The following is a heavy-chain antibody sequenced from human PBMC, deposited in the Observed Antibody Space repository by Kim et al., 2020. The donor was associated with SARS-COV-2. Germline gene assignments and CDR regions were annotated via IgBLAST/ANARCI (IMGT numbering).Heavy chain of an antibody. Sequence: GGSLRLSCAASEFTFSSYAMHWVRQAPGKGLEWVAVISYDGSNKYYADSVKGRFTISRDNSKNTLYLQMNSLRAEDTAVYYFASERYYYDSSGQFDYWGQGTLVTVSS. J-gene: IGHJ4*02. D-gene: IGHD3-22*01. CDR1: EFTFSSYA. CDR3: ASERYYYDSSGQFDY. V-gene: IGHV3-30*04. CDR2: ISYDGSNK.